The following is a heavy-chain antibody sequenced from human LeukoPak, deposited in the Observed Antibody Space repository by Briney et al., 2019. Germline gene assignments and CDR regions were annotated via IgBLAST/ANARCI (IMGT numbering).Heavy chain of an antibody. CDR1: GFTFSNYP. CDR2: LGSTAYGGTT. CDR3: TRPYYDYLTGYYSDY. V-gene: IGHV3-49*04. D-gene: IGHD3-9*01. J-gene: IGHJ4*02. Sequence: GGSLRLSCTTSGFTFSNYPMSWVRQAPGKGLEWLALLGSTAYGGTTKYAASVKGRFTISRDDSKSIAYLQMNSLKNEDTAVYYCTRPYYDYLTGYYSDYWGQGTLVTVSS.